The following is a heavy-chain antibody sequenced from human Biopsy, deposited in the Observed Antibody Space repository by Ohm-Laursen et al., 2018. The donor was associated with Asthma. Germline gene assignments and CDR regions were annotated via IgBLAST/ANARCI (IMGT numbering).Heavy chain of an antibody. V-gene: IGHV1-2*06. CDR2: INPNGGAT. D-gene: IGHD7-27*01. CDR1: AYTFIGYH. J-gene: IGHJ5*02. CDR3: ARVQKSPGDRWFDP. Sequence: VASVKVSCKASAYTFIGYHLHWVRQAPGEGLEGMGRINPNGGATIYAQKFQGRVTMTRDTSISTAYMELSRLTSDDTAVYYCARVQKSPGDRWFDPWGQGTLVTVSS.